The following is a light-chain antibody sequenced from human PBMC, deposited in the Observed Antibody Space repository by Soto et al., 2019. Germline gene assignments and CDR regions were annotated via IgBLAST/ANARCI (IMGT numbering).Light chain of an antibody. CDR1: SANIGSNT. Sequence: QTVVTQPPSASGTPGQRVTISCSGSSANIGSNTVNWYQQLPGTAPKLLIYSNNERPSWVPDRFSGSKSGTSASLSISGLQSEDEADFYCAAWDDSLNAYVIGTGTQLTVL. J-gene: IGLJ1*01. V-gene: IGLV1-44*01. CDR3: AAWDDSLNAYV. CDR2: SNN.